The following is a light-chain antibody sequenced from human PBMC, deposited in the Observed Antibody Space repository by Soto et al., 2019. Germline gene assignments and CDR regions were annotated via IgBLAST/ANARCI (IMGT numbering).Light chain of an antibody. V-gene: IGLV2-8*01. J-gene: IGLJ3*02. Sequence: QSVLTQPASVSGSPGQSITISCTGTSSDVGNYNYVSWYQQHPGKAPKLMIYEVNKRPSGVPDRFSGSKSGNTASLTVSGLQAEDEADYYCAAWDDSLIIWVFGGGTKLTVL. CDR1: SSDVGNYNY. CDR2: EVN. CDR3: AAWDDSLIIWV.